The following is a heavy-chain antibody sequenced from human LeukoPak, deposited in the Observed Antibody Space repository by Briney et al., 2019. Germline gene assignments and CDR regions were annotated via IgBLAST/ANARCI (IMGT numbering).Heavy chain of an antibody. J-gene: IGHJ4*02. D-gene: IGHD2-2*01. CDR1: GFTFRTYA. CDR3: AKSSDGSTSFDQ. CDR2: ISDSGGTT. Sequence: PGGTLRLSCVASGFTFRTYAMSWVRQAPGEGLEWVSGISDSGGTTYYVDSVKGRFTISRDNSKNTLYLQINSLRAEDMALYYCAKSSDGSTSFDQWGQGTLVTVSS. V-gene: IGHV3-23*01.